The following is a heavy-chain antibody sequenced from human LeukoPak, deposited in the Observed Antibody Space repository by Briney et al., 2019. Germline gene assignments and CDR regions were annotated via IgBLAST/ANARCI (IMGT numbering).Heavy chain of an antibody. J-gene: IGHJ4*02. Sequence: PGGSLRLSCTASGFTFSSYAMSWVRQAPGKGLEWVSALSGSGGNTYYADSVKGRFTISRDSSKNTLYLQMNSLRAEDTAKYYCAKVASLCTSTSCVRGGFDYWGQGTLVTVSS. CDR3: AKVASLCTSTSCVRGGFDY. V-gene: IGHV3-23*01. D-gene: IGHD2-2*01. CDR2: LSGSGGNT. CDR1: GFTFSSYA.